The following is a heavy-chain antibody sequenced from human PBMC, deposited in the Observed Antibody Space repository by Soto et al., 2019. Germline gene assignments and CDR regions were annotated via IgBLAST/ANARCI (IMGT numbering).Heavy chain of an antibody. J-gene: IGHJ4*02. CDR2: ISGSGGST. D-gene: IGHD1-26*01. CDR3: ARDRVVRTTTCDY. Sequence: LRLSCAASGFTFSSYAMNWVRQAPGKGLEWVSAISGSGGSTYYADFVKGRFTISRDNSKNTLYLQINNLRAEDTAVYYCARDRVVRTTTCDYWGQGTLVTVSS. V-gene: IGHV3-23*01. CDR1: GFTFSSYA.